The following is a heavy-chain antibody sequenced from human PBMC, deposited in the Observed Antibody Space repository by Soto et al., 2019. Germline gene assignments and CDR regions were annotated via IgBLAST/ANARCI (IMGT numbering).Heavy chain of an antibody. D-gene: IGHD1-20*01. J-gene: IGHJ6*02. CDR3: ARSIKGPRRFNGMDV. V-gene: IGHV2-70*13. CDR2: IERDDDDK. CDR1: GFSLTSPGMC. Sequence: SGPTLVNPTETLTLTCTFSGFSLTSPGMCVSWIRQSPGKALEWLALIERDDDDKYYSTSLKTRLTISKDTRKNQVVLTMANMEPADTATYYCARSIKGPRRFNGMDVWGQGTTVTVSS.